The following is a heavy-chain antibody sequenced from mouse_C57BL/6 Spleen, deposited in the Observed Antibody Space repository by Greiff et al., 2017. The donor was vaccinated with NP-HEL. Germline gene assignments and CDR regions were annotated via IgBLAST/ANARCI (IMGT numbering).Heavy chain of an antibody. Sequence: VQLQESGAELVKPGASVKLSCKASGYTFTEYTIHWVKQRSGQGLEWLGWFYPGSGSIKYNEKFKDKATLTADQSSSTVYMELSRLTSEDSAVYFCARHERDYDSGYFDVWGTGTTVTVSS. J-gene: IGHJ1*03. V-gene: IGHV1-62-2*01. CDR1: GYTFTEYT. CDR3: ARHERDYDSGYFDV. D-gene: IGHD2-4*01. CDR2: FYPGSGSI.